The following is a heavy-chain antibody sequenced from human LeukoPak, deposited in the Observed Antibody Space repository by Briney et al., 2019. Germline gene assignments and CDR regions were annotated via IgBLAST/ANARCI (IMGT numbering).Heavy chain of an antibody. CDR1: GFTISSNA. Sequence: GGSLRLSCAASGFTISSNAMSWVRQPPGKGLEWVSGLSGSGGNTYYADSVKGRLTISRDNSKNTLYLQMNSLRAEDTAVYYCARDGQQLGFWGQGTLVTVSS. CDR3: ARDGQQLGF. CDR2: LSGSGGNT. V-gene: IGHV3-23*01. D-gene: IGHD6-13*01. J-gene: IGHJ4*02.